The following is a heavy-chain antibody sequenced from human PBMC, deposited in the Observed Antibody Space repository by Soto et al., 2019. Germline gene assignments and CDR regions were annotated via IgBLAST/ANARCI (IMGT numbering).Heavy chain of an antibody. CDR2: IYYSGST. Sequence: IRQHPGKGLEWIGYIYYSGSTYYNPSLKSRVTISVDTSKNQFSLKLSSVTAADTAVYYCASSQWSRQYYGMDVWGQGTTVTVSS. J-gene: IGHJ6*02. CDR3: ASSQWSRQYYGMDV. V-gene: IGHV4-31*02. D-gene: IGHD6-19*01.